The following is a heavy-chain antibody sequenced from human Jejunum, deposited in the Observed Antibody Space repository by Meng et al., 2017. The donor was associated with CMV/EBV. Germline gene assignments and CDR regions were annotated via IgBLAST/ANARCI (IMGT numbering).Heavy chain of an antibody. CDR3: ARGFSNGYLPFDY. D-gene: IGHD3-22*01. J-gene: IGHJ4*02. Sequence: QVQLVQSGTEVKKXXSXVKVSCKSSGGVFNNYALNWVRQAPGQGLEWMGGIIAVLKTPTYAQKFRGRLTITADESTGTTYMDLTSLTSEDTAVYYCARGFSNGYLPFDYWGQGTLVTVSS. CDR2: IIAVLKTP. CDR1: GGVFNNYA. V-gene: IGHV1-69*01.